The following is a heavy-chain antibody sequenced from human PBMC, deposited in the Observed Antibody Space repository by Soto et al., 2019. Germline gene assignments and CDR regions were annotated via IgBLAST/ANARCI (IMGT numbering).Heavy chain of an antibody. V-gene: IGHV4-4*07. CDR2: IFSSGST. Sequence: PSETLSLTCTVSGGSINTFYWSWVRQPAGKGLEWIGRIFSSGSTSFNPSLESRVAMSVDTSKNHFSLNLSSVTAADMAVYYCAREYSYHFDPWGQGTLVTVS. D-gene: IGHD4-4*01. CDR3: AREYSYHFDP. J-gene: IGHJ5*02. CDR1: GGSINTFY.